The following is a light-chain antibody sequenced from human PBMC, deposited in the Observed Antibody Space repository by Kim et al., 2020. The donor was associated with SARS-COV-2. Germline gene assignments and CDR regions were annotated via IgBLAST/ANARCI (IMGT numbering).Light chain of an antibody. J-gene: IGLJ1*01. V-gene: IGLV3-1*01. Sequence: SYELTQPPSVSVSPGQTASITCSGDKLGDKXASWYQQKPGQSPVVVIFRDNRRPSGIPERFSGSNSGNKATLTISGTQAMDEADYYCQAWDSSIYV. CDR2: RDN. CDR1: KLGDKX. CDR3: QAWDSSIYV.